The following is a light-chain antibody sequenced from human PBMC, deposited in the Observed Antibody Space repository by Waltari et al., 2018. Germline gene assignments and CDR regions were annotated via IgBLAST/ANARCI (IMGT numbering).Light chain of an antibody. CDR2: SAS. CDR3: QHLNSFPPT. Sequence: IQLTQSPSSLSASVGDTGSITSRASQGVGRDFAWYQQEPVRAPQLLIYSASIFQGGVPSRFSGSGSGTDFTLTISSLQPEDFATYYCQHLNSFPPTFGGGTRVEVK. J-gene: IGKJ4*01. V-gene: IGKV1-9*01. CDR1: QGVGRD.